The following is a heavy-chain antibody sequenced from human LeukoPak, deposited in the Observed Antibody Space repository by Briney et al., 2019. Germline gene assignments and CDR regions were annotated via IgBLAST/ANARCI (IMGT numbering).Heavy chain of an antibody. D-gene: IGHD6-13*01. CDR2: ISSSSSYI. CDR3: ARYSSSWQTWVGYYYYYMDV. CDR1: GFTFSSYS. J-gene: IGHJ6*03. V-gene: IGHV3-21*01. Sequence: KSGGSLRLSCAASGFTFSSYSMNWVRQAPGKGLEWVSSISSSSSYIYYADSVKGRFTISRDNAKNSLYLQMNSLRAEDTAVYYCARYSSSWQTWVGYYYYYMDVWGKGTTVTVSS.